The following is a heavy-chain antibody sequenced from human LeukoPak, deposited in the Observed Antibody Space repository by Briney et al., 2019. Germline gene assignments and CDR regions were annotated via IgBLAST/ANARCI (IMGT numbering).Heavy chain of an antibody. V-gene: IGHV4-59*01. CDR2: IYYSGST. D-gene: IGHD3-22*01. Sequence: SETLSLTCTVSGGSTSSYYWSWIRQPPGKGLEWIGYIYYSGSTNYNPSLKSRVTISVDTSKNQFSLKLSSVTAADTAVYYCARRPGSSGYDPWFDPWGQGTLVTVSS. CDR1: GGSTSSYY. J-gene: IGHJ5*02. CDR3: ARRPGSSGYDPWFDP.